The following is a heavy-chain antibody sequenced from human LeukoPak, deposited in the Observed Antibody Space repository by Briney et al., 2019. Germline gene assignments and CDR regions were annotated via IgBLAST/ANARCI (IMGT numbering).Heavy chain of an antibody. CDR3: ARFQYDSSVYLPHDAFDI. CDR2: IYPGDSDT. CDR1: GCSFTSYW. V-gene: IGHV5-51*01. Sequence: GGALQISCKGSGCSFTSYWIGWGRRMAGKGGEWRGIIYPGDSDTRYSPSFQGQVTISADKSISTAYLQWSSLKASDTAMYYCARFQYDSSVYLPHDAFDIWGQGTMVTVSS. D-gene: IGHD3-22*01. J-gene: IGHJ3*02.